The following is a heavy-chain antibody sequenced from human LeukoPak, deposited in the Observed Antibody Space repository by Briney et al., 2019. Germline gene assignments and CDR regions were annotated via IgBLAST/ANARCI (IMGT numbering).Heavy chain of an antibody. D-gene: IGHD3-3*01. CDR2: ISAYNGNT. Sequence: ASVTVSCKASGYTFTSYGISWVRQAPGQGLEWMGWISAYNGNTNYAQKLQGRVTMTTDTSTSTAYMELRSLRSDDTAVYYCARDSTSFTIFGVVTSDYWGQGTLVTVSS. CDR3: ARDSTSFTIFGVVTSDY. CDR1: GYTFTSYG. V-gene: IGHV1-18*01. J-gene: IGHJ4*02.